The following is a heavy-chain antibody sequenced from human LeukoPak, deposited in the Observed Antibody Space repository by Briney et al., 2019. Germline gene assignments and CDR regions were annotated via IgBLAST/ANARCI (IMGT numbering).Heavy chain of an antibody. V-gene: IGHV1-2*02. D-gene: IGHD3-16*02. J-gene: IGHJ4*02. CDR3: ARSARY. CDR2: INPNSGDT. CDR1: GYTSNDYY. Sequence: ASVKVSCKASGYTSNDYYLHWVRQAPGQGLEWMGWINPNSGDTNYAQKFQGRVTMTRDTSVSTAYMELTRLRSDDTAVYYCARSARYWGQGTLVTVSS.